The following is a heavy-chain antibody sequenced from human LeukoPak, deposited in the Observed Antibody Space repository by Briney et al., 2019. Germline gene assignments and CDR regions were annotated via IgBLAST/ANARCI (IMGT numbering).Heavy chain of an antibody. D-gene: IGHD2-15*01. J-gene: IGHJ4*02. Sequence: SVKVSCKASGGTFSSYAISWVRQAPGQGLEWMGGIIPIFGTANYAQKFQGRVTMTWDTSISTVYMELSSLRSDDTAVYYCARGGGGGVDYWGQGTLVTVSS. CDR2: IIPIFGTA. CDR3: ARGGGGGVDY. V-gene: IGHV1-69*06. CDR1: GGTFSSYA.